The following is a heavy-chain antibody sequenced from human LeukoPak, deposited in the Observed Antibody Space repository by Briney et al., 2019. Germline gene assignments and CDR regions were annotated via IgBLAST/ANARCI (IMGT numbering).Heavy chain of an antibody. J-gene: IGHJ4*02. V-gene: IGHV3-23*01. CDR2: ISGSGGIT. D-gene: IGHD1-26*01. CDR1: GFTFSSFA. CDR3: AKGDTTWELPPDY. Sequence: GGSLRLSCAASGFTFSSFAMSWVRQAPGKGLEWVSAISGSGGITSYAASVKGRFTTSRDNSKNTLYLQMNSLRAEDTAVYSSAKGDTTWELPPDYWGQGTLVTVSS.